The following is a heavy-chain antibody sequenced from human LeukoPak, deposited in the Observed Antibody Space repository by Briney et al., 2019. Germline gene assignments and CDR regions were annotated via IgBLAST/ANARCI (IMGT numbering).Heavy chain of an antibody. CDR2: ISGSGNNI. CDR1: GFTFSDYY. D-gene: IGHD5-18*01. CDR3: ASPSRGYSYGWVKY. Sequence: GRSLRLSCAASGFTFSDYYMSWIRQAPGKGLEWVSYISGSGNNIYYADSVKGRFTISRDNAQNSLSLQMNSLRAEDTAVYFCASPSRGYSYGWVKYWGQGTRVTVSS. V-gene: IGHV3-11*01. J-gene: IGHJ4*02.